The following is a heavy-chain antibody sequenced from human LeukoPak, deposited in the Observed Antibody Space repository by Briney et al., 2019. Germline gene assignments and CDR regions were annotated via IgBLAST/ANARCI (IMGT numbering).Heavy chain of an antibody. J-gene: IGHJ1*01. CDR1: GGSISSGSYY. D-gene: IGHD6-13*01. CDR3: ARDFVIAATTEYFQY. CDR2: IYTSGST. V-gene: IGHV4-61*09. Sequence: KTSQTLSLTCTVSGGSISSGSYYWSWIRQPAGKGLEWIGHIYTSGSTKYNPSLKCRVTISADTSKNQFSLKLSSVTAADTAVYYCARDFVIAATTEYFQYWGQGTLVTVSS.